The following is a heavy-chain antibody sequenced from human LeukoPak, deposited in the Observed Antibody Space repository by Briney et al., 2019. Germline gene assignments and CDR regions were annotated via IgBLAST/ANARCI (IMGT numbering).Heavy chain of an antibody. CDR2: ISGSGGRT. J-gene: IGHJ4*02. D-gene: IGHD3-10*01. Sequence: PGGSLRHSCAASGFTFISYAMNWVRQAPGKGLQWVSGISGSGGRTYYADSVKGRFTISRDNSKNMLYLQMNSLRAEDTAVYYCAKPSITDDYFDYWGQGTLVTVSS. CDR1: GFTFISYA. CDR3: AKPSITDDYFDY. V-gene: IGHV3-23*01.